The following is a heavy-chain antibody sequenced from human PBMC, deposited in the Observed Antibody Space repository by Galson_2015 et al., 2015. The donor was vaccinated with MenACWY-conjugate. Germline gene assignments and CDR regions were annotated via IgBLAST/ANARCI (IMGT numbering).Heavy chain of an antibody. CDR1: RFSFSRYW. V-gene: IGHV3-7*03. J-gene: IGHJ4*02. CDR3: ARDTRGHFDY. Sequence: SLRLSCAASRFSFSRYWMSWVRQAPGKGLEWVANIKQDGREKNYVDSVKGRFAISRDNADNSVYLQMDSLRVEDTAVYYSARDTRGHFDYWGQGTLVTFSS. CDR2: IKQDGREK.